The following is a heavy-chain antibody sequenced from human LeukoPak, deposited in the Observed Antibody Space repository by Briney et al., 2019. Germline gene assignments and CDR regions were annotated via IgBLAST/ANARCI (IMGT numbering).Heavy chain of an antibody. CDR2: ISYDGSDK. J-gene: IGHJ3*02. CDR3: AREGVVEAATLHGFDI. D-gene: IGHD2-15*01. CDR1: RFTFSSYV. V-gene: IGHV3-30*04. Sequence: GGSLRLSCAASRFTFSSYVFHWVRQAPGKGLEWVAVISYDGSDKYYADSVKGRFTISRDNPKNTLYVQMNSLRPEDTAVYYCAREGVVEAATLHGFDIWGQGTMVTVSS.